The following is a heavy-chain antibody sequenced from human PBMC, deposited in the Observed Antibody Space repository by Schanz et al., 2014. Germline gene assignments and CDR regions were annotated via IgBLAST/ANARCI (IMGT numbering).Heavy chain of an antibody. CDR3: ARDQSPYTNLSDVRYFDY. CDR1: GGTFSSFG. D-gene: IGHD6-6*01. CDR2: IIPSLGLA. J-gene: IGHJ4*02. V-gene: IGHV1-69*04. Sequence: VQLEQSGAEVKKPGSSVKVSCKASGGTFSSFGINWVRQAPGQGLEWMGRIIPSLGLAKYEQKFQDKVTITADTSTTTAYMELSGLRSEDTAVYYCARDQSPYTNLSDVRYFDYWGQGSLVTVSS.